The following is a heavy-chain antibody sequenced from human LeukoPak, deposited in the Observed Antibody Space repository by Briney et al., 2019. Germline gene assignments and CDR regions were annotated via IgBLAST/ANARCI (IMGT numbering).Heavy chain of an antibody. D-gene: IGHD5-18*01. V-gene: IGHV1-69*06. CDR1: GGTFSSYA. Sequence: ASVKVSCKASGGTFSSYAISWVRQAPGQGLEWMGGIIPIFGTANYAQKFQGRVTITADKSTSTAYMELSSLRSEDTAVYYCARDRGYSYGYDYFDYWGQGTLVTVSS. J-gene: IGHJ4*02. CDR2: IIPIFGTA. CDR3: ARDRGYSYGYDYFDY.